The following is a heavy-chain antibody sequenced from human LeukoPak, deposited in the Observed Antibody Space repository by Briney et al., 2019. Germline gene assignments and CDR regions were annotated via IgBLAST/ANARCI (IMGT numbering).Heavy chain of an antibody. CDR3: AREHDFWSGYQHRLSWFDP. CDR2: IIPIFGTA. CDR1: GGTFSSYA. Sequence: ASVKVSCKASGGTFSSYAISWVRQAPGQGLEWMGGIIPIFGTANYAQKFQGRVTITADESTSTAYMELSSLRSEDTAVYYCAREHDFWSGYQHRLSWFDPWGQGTLVTVSS. V-gene: IGHV1-69*13. J-gene: IGHJ5*02. D-gene: IGHD3-3*01.